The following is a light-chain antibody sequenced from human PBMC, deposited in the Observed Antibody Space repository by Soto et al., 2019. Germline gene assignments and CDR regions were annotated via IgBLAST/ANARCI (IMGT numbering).Light chain of an antibody. Sequence: EIVLTQSPGTLSLSPGERATLSCRASQSVSSSYLAWYQQKPGQAPRLLIYGASTRATDILDRFSGSGSGTDFTLTISRLEPEDFAVYYCQQYGSSPNTFGQGTKLEIK. V-gene: IGKV3-20*01. CDR1: QSVSSSY. CDR3: QQYGSSPNT. CDR2: GAS. J-gene: IGKJ2*01.